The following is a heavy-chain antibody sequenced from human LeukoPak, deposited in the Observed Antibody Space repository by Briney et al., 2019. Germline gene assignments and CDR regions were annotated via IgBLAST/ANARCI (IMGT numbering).Heavy chain of an antibody. CDR3: AKGIVGIAVAGTDY. CDR1: RFTFSSYA. D-gene: IGHD6-19*01. V-gene: IGHV3-23*01. CDR2: ISGSGGST. Sequence: GGSLRLSCAASRFTFSSYAMSWVRQAPGKGLEWVSAISGSGGSTYYADSVKGRFTISRDNSKNTLYLQMNSLRAEDTAVYYCAKGIVGIAVAGTDYWGQGTLVTVSS. J-gene: IGHJ4*02.